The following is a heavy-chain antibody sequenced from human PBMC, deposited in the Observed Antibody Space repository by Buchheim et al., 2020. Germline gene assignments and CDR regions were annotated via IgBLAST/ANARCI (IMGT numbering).Heavy chain of an antibody. Sequence: EVQLVESGGGLVQPGGSLRLSCAASGFTFSSYWMSWVRQAPGKGLEWVANIKQDGSEKYYVDSVKGRFTISRDNAKNSLYLQMNSLRAEDTAVYYCASLRVRGDYGFRRYFDYWGQGTL. CDR3: ASLRVRGDYGFRRYFDY. J-gene: IGHJ4*02. CDR1: GFTFSSYW. CDR2: IKQDGSEK. D-gene: IGHD4-17*01. V-gene: IGHV3-7*01.